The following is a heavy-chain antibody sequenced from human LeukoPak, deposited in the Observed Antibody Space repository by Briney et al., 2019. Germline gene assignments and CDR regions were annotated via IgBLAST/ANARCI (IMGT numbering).Heavy chain of an antibody. D-gene: IGHD1-26*01. CDR3: ARGAQWEPPYYFDY. CDR2: MYYDGSTK. J-gene: IGHJ4*02. CDR1: GFTFSSYG. V-gene: IGHV3-33*01. Sequence: TGGSLRLSCAASGFTFSSYGMHWVRQALGKGLEWVAVMYYDGSTKYFADSVKGRFTISRDNSKNTLYLQMNSLRAEDTAVYYCARGAQWEPPYYFDYWGQGTQVTVSS.